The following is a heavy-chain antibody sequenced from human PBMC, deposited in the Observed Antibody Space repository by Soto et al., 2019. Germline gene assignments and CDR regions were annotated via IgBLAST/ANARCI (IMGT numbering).Heavy chain of an antibody. Sequence: QVQLVESGGGVVQPGRSLRLSCAASGFTFSSYAMHWVRQAPGKGLEWVAVISYDGSNKYYAYSVKGRFTISRDNSKNTVYLQMNSLRAEDTAVYYCARDLDYYGSGSYYNVGYYFDYWGQGTLVTVSS. CDR3: ARDLDYYGSGSYYNVGYYFDY. J-gene: IGHJ4*02. V-gene: IGHV3-30-3*01. CDR2: ISYDGSNK. D-gene: IGHD3-10*01. CDR1: GFTFSSYA.